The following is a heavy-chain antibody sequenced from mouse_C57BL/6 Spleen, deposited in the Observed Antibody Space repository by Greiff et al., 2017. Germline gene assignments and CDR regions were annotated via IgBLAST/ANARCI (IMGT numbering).Heavy chain of an antibody. V-gene: IGHV1-47*01. CDR3: AKERIFYDYDGYARDY. CDR2: FHPYNDDT. Sequence: QVQLKQSGAELVKPGASVKMSCKASGYTFTTYPIEWMKQNHGKSLEWIGNFHPYNDDTKYNEKFKGKATLTVEKSSSTVYLQLRRLTSDDYAVYYAAKERIFYDYDGYARDYWGQGTSVTVSS. CDR1: GYTFTTYP. D-gene: IGHD2-4*01. J-gene: IGHJ4*01.